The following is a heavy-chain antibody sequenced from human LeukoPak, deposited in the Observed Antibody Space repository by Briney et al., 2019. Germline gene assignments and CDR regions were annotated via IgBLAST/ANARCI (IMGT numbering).Heavy chain of an antibody. D-gene: IGHD6-13*01. J-gene: IGHJ3*02. CDR3: AKGVTSSWSLGDAFDI. Sequence: GGSLRLSCAASGFTFSSYAMSWVRQAPGKGLEWVSAISGSGGSTYYADSVKGRFTISRDNSKNTLYLQMNSLRAEDTAVYYCAKGVTSSWSLGDAFDIWGQGTMVTVSS. V-gene: IGHV3-23*01. CDR2: ISGSGGST. CDR1: GFTFSSYA.